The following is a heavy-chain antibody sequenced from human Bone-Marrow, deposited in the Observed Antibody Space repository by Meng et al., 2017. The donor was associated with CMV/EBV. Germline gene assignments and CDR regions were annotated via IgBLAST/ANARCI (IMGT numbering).Heavy chain of an antibody. CDR3: ARALYDILTGYNNWFDP. D-gene: IGHD3-9*01. CDR2: IYHSGST. V-gene: IGHV4-39*07. CDR1: GGSISSSSYY. J-gene: IGHJ5*02. Sequence: GSLRLSCTVSGGSISSSSYYWGWIRQPPGKGLEWIGSIYHSGSTYYNPSLKSRVTISVDTSKNQFSLKLSSVTAADTAVYYCARALYDILTGYNNWFDPWGQGHLVNVAS.